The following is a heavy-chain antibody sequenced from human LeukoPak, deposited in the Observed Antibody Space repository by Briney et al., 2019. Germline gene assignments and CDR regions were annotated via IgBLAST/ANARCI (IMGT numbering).Heavy chain of an antibody. CDR2: IKQDGSAK. CDR1: GLTFSSYH. CDR3: AGGSGFLIDS. D-gene: IGHD6-19*01. Sequence: GGPLRLPCAPSGLTFSSYHMPWLPHAPGKGLQWVANIKQDGSAKYYGDSVECRFTISRDNGGNSLYLQMNSLRDEETAVYYCAGGSGFLIDSWGRGTLVTVSS. V-gene: IGHV3-7*05. J-gene: IGHJ4*02.